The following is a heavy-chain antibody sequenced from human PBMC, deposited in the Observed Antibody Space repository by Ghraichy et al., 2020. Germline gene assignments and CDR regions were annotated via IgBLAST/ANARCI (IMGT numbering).Heavy chain of an antibody. CDR2: IYTSGST. CDR3: ARARTKMIAAAGTSYYFDL. J-gene: IGHJ2*01. Sequence: SETLSLTCTVSGGSISSYYWSWIRQPAGKGLEWIGRIYTSGSTNYNPSLKSRVTMSVDTSKNQFSLKLSSVTAADTAVYYCARARTKMIAAAGTSYYFDLWGRGTLVTVSS. V-gene: IGHV4-4*07. CDR1: GGSISSYY. D-gene: IGHD6-13*01.